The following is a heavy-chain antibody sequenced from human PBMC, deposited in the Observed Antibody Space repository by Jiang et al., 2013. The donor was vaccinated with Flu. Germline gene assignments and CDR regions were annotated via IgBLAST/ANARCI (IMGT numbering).Heavy chain of an antibody. Sequence: GAEVKKPGSSVKVSCKASGGTFSSFAINWVRQAPGQGLEWMGGINPIFGTTDYAQKFQGRVTIIADRSTSTADMDLSSLRSEDTAVYYCARSSWGYSYGPFEYWGQGTLVTVPS. V-gene: IGHV1-69*06. D-gene: IGHD5-18*01. CDR2: INPIFGTT. J-gene: IGHJ4*02. CDR3: ARSSWGYSYGPFEY. CDR1: GGTFSSFA.